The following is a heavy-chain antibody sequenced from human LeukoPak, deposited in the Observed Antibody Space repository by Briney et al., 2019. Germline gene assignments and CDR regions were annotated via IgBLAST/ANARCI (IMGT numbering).Heavy chain of an antibody. CDR1: GYTFTGYY. Sequence: ASVKVSCKASGYTFTGYYMHWVRQAPGQGLEWMGWINPNSGGTNYAQKFQGRVTMTRDTSISTAYMGLSRLRYEDTAVSYCARGLRKNYYYYYMDVWGKGTTVTISS. J-gene: IGHJ6*03. CDR2: INPNSGGT. CDR3: ARGLRKNYYYYYMDV. V-gene: IGHV1-2*02. D-gene: IGHD3-22*01.